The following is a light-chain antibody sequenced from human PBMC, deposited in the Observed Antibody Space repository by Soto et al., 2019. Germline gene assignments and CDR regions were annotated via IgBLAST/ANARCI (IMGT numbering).Light chain of an antibody. J-gene: IGKJ3*01. CDR1: QHIDSW. CDR2: DAS. CDR3: QQYNSYPYS. Sequence: DIQVTQSPSTLSASVGDRVTISCRASQHIDSWLAWYQQKPGKAPKLLIYDASSLESGVPSRFSGSGSGTEFTLTISSLQPDDFATYYCQQYNSYPYSFGPGTKVDIK. V-gene: IGKV1-5*01.